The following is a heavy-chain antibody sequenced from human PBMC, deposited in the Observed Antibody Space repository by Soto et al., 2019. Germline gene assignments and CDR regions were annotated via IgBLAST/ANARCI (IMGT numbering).Heavy chain of an antibody. CDR2: IFYSGTT. CDR3: ARGRVDY. J-gene: IGHJ4*02. CDR1: GGSIISAGYY. Sequence: PSETLSLTCTVSGGSIISAGYYWSWIRQPPGKGLEWIGNIFYSGTTYYNPSLKSRVTISVDTSKNQFSLNLMSVTAADTAVYYCARGRVDYWGQGTLVTVSS. V-gene: IGHV4-30-4*01.